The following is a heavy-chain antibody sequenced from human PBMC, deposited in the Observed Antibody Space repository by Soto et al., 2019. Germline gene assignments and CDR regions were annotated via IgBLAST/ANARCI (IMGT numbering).Heavy chain of an antibody. V-gene: IGHV5-10-1*03. CDR3: ARLYFSSSTCDSWFDT. D-gene: IGHD2-2*01. J-gene: IGHJ5*02. Sequence: EVQLVQSGAEVKKPGESLRISCTGFGYTFTTFWISWVRQMPGRGLEWMGRIDPSDSYTNYSPSFQGHVTISADKSISTADLQWGTLKASDTAMYNCARLYFSSSTCDSWFDTWGQGTLVTVSS. CDR1: GYTFTTFW. CDR2: IDPSDSYT.